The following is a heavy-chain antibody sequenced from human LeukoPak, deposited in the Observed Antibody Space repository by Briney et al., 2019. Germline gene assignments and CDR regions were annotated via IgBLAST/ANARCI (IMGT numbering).Heavy chain of an antibody. Sequence: SETLSLTCTVSGGSINYWSWIRQPAGKGLEWIWRIYTSGSTNYNPSLKSRGTISVYTSKNQFSLKLSSVTAADTAVYYCARGGILTGYYVYFDYWGQGTLATVSS. CDR1: GGSINY. CDR3: ARGGILTGYYVYFDY. CDR2: IYTSGST. D-gene: IGHD3-9*01. V-gene: IGHV4-4*07. J-gene: IGHJ4*02.